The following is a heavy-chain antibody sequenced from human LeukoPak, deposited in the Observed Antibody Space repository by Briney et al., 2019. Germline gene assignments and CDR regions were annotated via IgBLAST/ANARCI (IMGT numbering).Heavy chain of an antibody. Sequence: TGGSLRLSCAASGFTFSSHWMHWARHAAGKGLVWVSRINGDGTSTANADSVKGRFTNPSDSAKNTLYLQMNSLRADDTAVYYCVRARTTVPNLFDYWVQGTLVTVSS. CDR1: GFTFSSHW. CDR3: VRARTTVPNLFDY. J-gene: IGHJ4*02. V-gene: IGHV3-74*01. D-gene: IGHD4-17*01. CDR2: INGDGTST.